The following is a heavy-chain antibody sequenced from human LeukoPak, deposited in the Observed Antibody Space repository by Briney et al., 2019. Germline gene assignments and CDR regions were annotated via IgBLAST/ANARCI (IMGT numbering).Heavy chain of an antibody. Sequence: ASVKVSCKASGGTFSSYAISWVRQAPGQGLEWMGRIIPILGIANYAQKFQGRVTITADKSTGTAYMELSSLRSEDTAVYYCARGYLLTGYYFDYWGQGTLVTVSS. V-gene: IGHV1-69*04. D-gene: IGHD3-9*01. J-gene: IGHJ4*02. CDR2: IIPILGIA. CDR3: ARGYLLTGYYFDY. CDR1: GGTFSSYA.